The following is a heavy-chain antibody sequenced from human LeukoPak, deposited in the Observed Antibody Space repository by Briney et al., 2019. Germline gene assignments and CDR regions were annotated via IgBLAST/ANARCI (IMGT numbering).Heavy chain of an antibody. V-gene: IGHV4-4*07. J-gene: IGHJ6*03. CDR2: IYTSGST. CDR3: AKDREYYERAGIGFMDV. CDR1: GGSISSYY. Sequence: PSETLSLTCTVSGGSISSYYWSWIRQPAGKGPEWIGRIYTSGSTNYNPSLKSRVTISVDKSKNQFSLKLSSVTAADSALYYCAKDREYYERAGIGFMDVWGKGTTVTVPS. D-gene: IGHD3-22*01.